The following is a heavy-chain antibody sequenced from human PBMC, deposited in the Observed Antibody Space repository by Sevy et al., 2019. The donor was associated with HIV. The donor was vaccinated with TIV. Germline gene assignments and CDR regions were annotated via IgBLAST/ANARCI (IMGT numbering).Heavy chain of an antibody. CDR1: GYTFTGYY. Sequence: ASVKVSCKASGYTFTGYYMHWVRQAPGQGLEWMGWINPNSGGTNYAQKFQGRVTMTRDTSISTAYMELSRLRSDDTAVDYCASLTSIVGATNYMDVWGKGTTVTISS. CDR2: INPNSGGT. D-gene: IGHD1-26*01. V-gene: IGHV1-2*02. CDR3: ASLTSIVGATNYMDV. J-gene: IGHJ6*03.